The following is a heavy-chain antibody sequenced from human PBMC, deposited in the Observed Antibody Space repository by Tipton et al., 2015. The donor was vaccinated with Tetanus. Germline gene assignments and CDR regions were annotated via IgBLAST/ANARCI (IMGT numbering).Heavy chain of an antibody. J-gene: IGHJ5*02. CDR2: TYIRGTT. CDR3: ARDTGDTGTVNWFDP. D-gene: IGHD1-1*01. V-gene: IGHV4-4*07. Sequence: TLSLTCTVSGGSIASQYWSWIRQPAGKGLEWIGRTYIRGTTTYNPSLKRRITISVDTSENQMSLRRTSVTAADTAVYYCARDTGDTGTVNWFDPWGQGTLVTVSS. CDR1: GGSIASQY.